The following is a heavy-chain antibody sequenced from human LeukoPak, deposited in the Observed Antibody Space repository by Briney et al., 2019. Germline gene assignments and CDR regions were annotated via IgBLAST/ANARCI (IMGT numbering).Heavy chain of an antibody. CDR2: INPRGGST. Sequence: GASVKVSCKASGYTFIDYYMHWVRQAPGQGLEWMGIINPRGGSTVYAQDFQGGVTLTRDTSTSTVYMELSSLRSEDTAVYYCARRYYDNSGHSYGCYFDYWGQGTLVTVPS. V-gene: IGHV1-46*01. CDR3: ARRYYDNSGHSYGCYFDY. D-gene: IGHD3-22*01. J-gene: IGHJ4*02. CDR1: GYTFIDYY.